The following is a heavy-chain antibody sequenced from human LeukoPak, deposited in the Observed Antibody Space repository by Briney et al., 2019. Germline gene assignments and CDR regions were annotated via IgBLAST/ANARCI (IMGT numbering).Heavy chain of an antibody. CDR2: IHYSGST. D-gene: IGHD3-22*01. CDR1: GGSVSSGTYD. V-gene: IGHV4-61*01. Sequence: PSQTLSLTCTVSGGSVSSGTYDCGWIRQPPWDGLEWSGYIHYSGSTNYYTSLKRRVTISVDTSKNQFSLKLSSVNAADTAVYYCARKYYYDSSTYYFDYWGQGTLVTVSS. CDR3: ARKYYYDSSTYYFDY. J-gene: IGHJ4*02.